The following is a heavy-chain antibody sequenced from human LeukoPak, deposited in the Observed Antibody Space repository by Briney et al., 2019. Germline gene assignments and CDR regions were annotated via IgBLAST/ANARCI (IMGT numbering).Heavy chain of an antibody. CDR2: INESGTT. D-gene: IGHD3-10*01. CDR3: ARALMTLVRGVPRTTWFHP. CDR1: GGSFSGYY. V-gene: IGHV4-34*01. J-gene: IGHJ5*02. Sequence: SETLSPTCAVFGGSFSGYYWTWVRQAPGKGLEWIGEINESGTTNYNASLNNRVTISVDTSKNQFSLKLTSLTAADTAVFYCARALMTLVRGVPRTTWFHPWGQGTLVTVSS.